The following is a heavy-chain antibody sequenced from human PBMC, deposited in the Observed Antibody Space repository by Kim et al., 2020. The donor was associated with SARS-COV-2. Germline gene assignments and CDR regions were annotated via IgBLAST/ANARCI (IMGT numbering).Heavy chain of an antibody. D-gene: IGHD3-3*01. V-gene: IGHV1-3*01. CDR3: ARGVIGMTIFNY. J-gene: IGHJ4*02. Sequence: KYSQKLTGRVTITWDTSASTAYMELISLTSEDTSVYYCARGVIGMTIFNYWGQGTLVTVSS.